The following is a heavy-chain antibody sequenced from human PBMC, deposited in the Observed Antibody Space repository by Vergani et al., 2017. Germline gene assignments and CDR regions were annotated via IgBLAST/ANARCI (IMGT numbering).Heavy chain of an antibody. CDR3: AREMYYYDSSGYYHDAFDI. CDR1: GGSISSHY. CDR2: IYYSGST. Sequence: QVQLQESGPGLVKPSETLSLTCTVSGGSISSHYWSWIRQPPGKGLEWIGYIYYSGSTNYNPSLKSRVTISVDTSKNQFSLNLSSVTAADTAVYYCAREMYYYDSSGYYHDAFDIWGQGTMVTVSS. D-gene: IGHD3-22*01. V-gene: IGHV4-59*11. J-gene: IGHJ3*02.